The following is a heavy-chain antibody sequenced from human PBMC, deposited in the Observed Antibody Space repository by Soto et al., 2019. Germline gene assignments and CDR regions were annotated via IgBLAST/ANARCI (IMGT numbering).Heavy chain of an antibody. D-gene: IGHD3-10*01. CDR2: ISYDGSKK. Sequence: QVQLVESGGGVVQPWRSLRLSCAASGFSFSSYAMHWVRQAPGKGLEGVAVISYDGSKKYYAHSVKGRFTISRDNSKNMLYLQMNSLRAEDTSVYYCAREVGVIPFDLWGRGTLVTVSS. J-gene: IGHJ2*01. CDR1: GFSFSSYA. CDR3: AREVGVIPFDL. V-gene: IGHV3-30-3*01.